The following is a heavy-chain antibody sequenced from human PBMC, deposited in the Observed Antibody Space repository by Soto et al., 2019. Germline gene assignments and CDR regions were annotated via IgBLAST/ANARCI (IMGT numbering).Heavy chain of an antibody. V-gene: IGHV4-39*01. CDR2: IYYSGST. CDR3: ARHRIVGAIGVSWLDP. J-gene: IGHJ5*02. CDR1: GGSISSSSYY. D-gene: IGHD1-26*01. Sequence: PSETLSLTCTVSGGSISSSSYYWGWIRQPPGKGLEWIGSIYYSGSTYYNPSLKSRVTISVDTSKNQFSLKLSSVTAADTAVYYCARHRIVGAIGVSWLDPWGKGTRATVSS.